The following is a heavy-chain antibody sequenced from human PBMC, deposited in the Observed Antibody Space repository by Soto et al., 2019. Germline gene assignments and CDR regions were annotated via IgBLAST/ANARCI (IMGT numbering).Heavy chain of an antibody. D-gene: IGHD3-10*01. Sequence: QVELVQSGVEVKKPGSSLKVSCKASGGTFTNYAFNWVRQAPGQGLAWMGGIIPFYDKANYAEKFLGRVTITADKSTTTAYMELSSLTSDGTAVYFCARGYRELYYYAMDVWGRGTPVIVSS. CDR1: GGTFTNYA. CDR2: IIPFYDKA. V-gene: IGHV1-69*06. J-gene: IGHJ6*02. CDR3: ARGYRELYYYAMDV.